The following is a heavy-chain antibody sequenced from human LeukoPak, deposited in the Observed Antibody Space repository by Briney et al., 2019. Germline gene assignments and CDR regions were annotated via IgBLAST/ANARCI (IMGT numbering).Heavy chain of an antibody. Sequence: NPSETLSLTCTVHGGSFSGYFWSWIRQAPGKGLEWIGEISHVGTTNFNPSLQSRVTLSVDTSKRQFSLKLSSVTAADTAVYYCARRGHYWGNYYERNNWFDPWGQGTLVTVSS. J-gene: IGHJ5*02. CDR3: ARRGHYWGNYYERNNWFDP. V-gene: IGHV4-34*01. CDR1: GGSFSGYF. D-gene: IGHD3-22*01. CDR2: ISHVGTT.